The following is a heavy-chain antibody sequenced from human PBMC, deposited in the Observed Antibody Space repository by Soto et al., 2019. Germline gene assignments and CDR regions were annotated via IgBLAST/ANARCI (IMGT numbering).Heavy chain of an antibody. CDR2: IYYSGST. V-gene: IGHV4-30-4*01. CDR3: AMGTVTTLDY. D-gene: IGHD4-17*01. Sequence: SETLSLTCTVSGGSISSGDYYWSWIRQPPGKGLEWIGYIYYSGSTYYNPSLKSRVTISVDTSKNQFSLKLSSVTAADTAVYYCAMGTVTTLDYWGQGTLVTAPQ. J-gene: IGHJ4*02. CDR1: GGSISSGDYY.